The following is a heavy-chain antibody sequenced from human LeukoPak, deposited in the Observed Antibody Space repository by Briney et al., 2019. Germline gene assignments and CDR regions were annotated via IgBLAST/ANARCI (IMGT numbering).Heavy chain of an antibody. CDR3: ARQSDLSHYDRTDY. D-gene: IGHD3-22*01. J-gene: IGHJ4*02. CDR2: IYTSGST. V-gene: IGHV4-61*02. CDR1: GDSISSADYY. Sequence: SSETLSLTCTVSGDSISSADYYWSWIRQPAGKGLEWIGRIYTSGSTNYNPTLKSRVTISADTSKNQFFLKLSSVTAADTAVYYCARQSDLSHYDRTDYWGQGTLLTVSS.